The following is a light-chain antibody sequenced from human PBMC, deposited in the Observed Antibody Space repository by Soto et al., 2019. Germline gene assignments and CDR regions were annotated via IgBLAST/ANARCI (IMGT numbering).Light chain of an antibody. CDR2: DLT. Sequence: QSALTQPRSVSGSPGQSVTISCTGTSADVGRFNYVSWYQQHPGQAPKLIISDLTQLPSGVPDRFSGSRSGNTAFLSISGLRPEDEADYYCCAFGGVFGMFGGGTKLTVL. V-gene: IGLV2-11*01. CDR3: CAFGGVFGM. CDR1: SADVGRFNY. J-gene: IGLJ3*02.